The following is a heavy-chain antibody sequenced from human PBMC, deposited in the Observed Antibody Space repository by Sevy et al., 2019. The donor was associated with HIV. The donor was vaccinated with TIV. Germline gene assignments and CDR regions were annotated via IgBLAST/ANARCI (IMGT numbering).Heavy chain of an antibody. CDR2: IKQDGREK. V-gene: IGHV3-7*01. CDR3: ARLGGCSCCYYYYGMDV. CDR1: GFTFSSYW. D-gene: IGHD2-15*01. J-gene: IGHJ6*02. Sequence: GGSLRLSCAASGFTFSSYWMSWVRQAPGKGLEWVANIKQDGREKYYVDSVKGRFTISRDNAKNSLYLQMNSLRAEDTAVSYCARLGGCSCCYYYYGMDVWGQGTTVTVSS.